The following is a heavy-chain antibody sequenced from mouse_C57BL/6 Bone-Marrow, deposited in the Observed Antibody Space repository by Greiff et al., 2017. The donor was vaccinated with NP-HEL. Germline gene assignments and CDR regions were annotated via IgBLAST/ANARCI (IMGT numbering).Heavy chain of an antibody. CDR2: IRNKANGYTT. V-gene: IGHV7-3*01. Sequence: EVKLVESGGGLVQPGGSLSLSCAASGFTFTDYYMSWVRQPPGKALEWLGFIRNKANGYTTEYSASVKGRFTISRDNSQSILYLQMNALRAEDSATYYGARCPLDYDPYYFDYWGQGTTLTVSS. CDR1: GFTFTDYY. CDR3: ARCPLDYDPYYFDY. D-gene: IGHD2-4*01. J-gene: IGHJ2*01.